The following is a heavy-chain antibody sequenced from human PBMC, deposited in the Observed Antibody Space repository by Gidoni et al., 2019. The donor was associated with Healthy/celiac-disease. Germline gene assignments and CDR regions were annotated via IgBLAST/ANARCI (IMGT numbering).Heavy chain of an antibody. CDR2: ISYDGSNK. CDR3: ARDPLRYFTESHYYYGMDV. J-gene: IGHJ6*02. D-gene: IGHD3-9*01. V-gene: IGHV3-30-3*01. CDR1: GFPFSSYA. Sequence: QVQLVESGGGVVQPGRSLRLSCAASGFPFSSYAIHWVRQAPGKGLEWVAVISYDGSNKYYADSVKGRFTISRDNSKNTLYLQMNSLRAEDTAVYYCARDPLRYFTESHYYYGMDVWGQGTTVTVSS.